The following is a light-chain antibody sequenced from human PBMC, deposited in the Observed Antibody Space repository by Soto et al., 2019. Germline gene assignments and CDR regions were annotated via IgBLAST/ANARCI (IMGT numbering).Light chain of an antibody. CDR2: GAS. Sequence: EIVFAQSPCTPSLSPGERATLSCRASQSVSSSYLAWYQQKPGQAPGLLIYGASSRATGIPDRFSGSGSGTDFTLTISRLEPEDFAVYYCQQYGSSPITFGQGTRWRL. CDR1: QSVSSSY. J-gene: IGKJ5*01. CDR3: QQYGSSPIT. V-gene: IGKV3-20*01.